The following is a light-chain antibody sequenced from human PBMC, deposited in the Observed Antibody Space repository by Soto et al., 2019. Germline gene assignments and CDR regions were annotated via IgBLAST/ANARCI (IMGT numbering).Light chain of an antibody. V-gene: IGKV1-5*03. CDR1: QWISNW. Sequence: DIQMTQSPSTLSASVRDRVTITCRASQWISNWLAWFQQKPGEAPKLLFYKTSTLESGVTSRFSGNGYGTELNRTIRSLQSHHFGTYHCQRYSACPLTVGGGTKVEL. J-gene: IGKJ4*02. CDR3: QRYSACPLT. CDR2: KTS.